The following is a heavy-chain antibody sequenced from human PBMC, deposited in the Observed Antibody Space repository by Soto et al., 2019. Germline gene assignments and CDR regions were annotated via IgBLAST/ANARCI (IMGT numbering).Heavy chain of an antibody. CDR3: PRHASAIVGVVAARSWFET. V-gene: IGHV5-10-1*01. D-gene: IGHD2-15*01. CDR2: IDPSDSYT. CDR1: GYSFTSYW. J-gene: IGHJ5*02. Sequence: GESLKISCKGSGYSFTSYWISWVRQMPGKGLEWMGRIDPSDSYTNYSPSFQGHVTISADKSISTAYLQWSSLKASDTAIYYCPRHASAIVGVVAARSWFETWGQGTLVKVYS.